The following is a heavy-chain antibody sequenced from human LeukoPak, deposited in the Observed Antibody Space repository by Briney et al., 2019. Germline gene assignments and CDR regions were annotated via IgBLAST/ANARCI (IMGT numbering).Heavy chain of an antibody. D-gene: IGHD3-10*01. CDR3: VKEYTGSFYNFENWFDP. CDR1: RLTFSTYA. CDR2: ISGSGRDT. Sequence: GGSLRLSCAASRLTFSTYAMSWVRQAPGKGLEWVSAISGSGRDTYSAESVKGRFTISRDNVNNTVSLQMNSLRVEDTATYYCVKEYTGSFYNFENWFDPWGQGTVVTVSP. J-gene: IGHJ5*02. V-gene: IGHV3-23*01.